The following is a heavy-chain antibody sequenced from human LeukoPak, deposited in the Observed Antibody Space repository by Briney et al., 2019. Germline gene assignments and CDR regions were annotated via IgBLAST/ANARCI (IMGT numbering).Heavy chain of an antibody. CDR2: INGRGATT. D-gene: IGHD4-17*01. J-gene: IGHJ3*01. CDR1: GFTFSDYA. Sequence: PGGSLRLSCAASGFASGFTFSDYAVSWVRQAPGKGLEWVASINGRGATTYYADSVKGRFTISRDNSKNTLYLQMDSLRAEDTAVYFCGRDPNGDYVGAFEFWGHGTMVTVSS. CDR3: GRDPNGDYVGAFEF. V-gene: IGHV3-23*01.